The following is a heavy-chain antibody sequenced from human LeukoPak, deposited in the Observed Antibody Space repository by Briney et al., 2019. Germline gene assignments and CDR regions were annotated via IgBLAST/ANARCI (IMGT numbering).Heavy chain of an antibody. CDR2: INPNSGGT. Sequence: ASVKVSCKASGYTFTGYYMHWVRQAPGQGLEWMGWINPNSGGTNYAQKFQGRVTMTRDTSISTAYMELSRLRSDDTAVYYCARERGGGWLQSRVLFDYWGQGTLVTVSS. D-gene: IGHD5-24*01. CDR1: GYTFTGYY. CDR3: ARERGGGWLQSRVLFDY. J-gene: IGHJ4*02. V-gene: IGHV1-2*02.